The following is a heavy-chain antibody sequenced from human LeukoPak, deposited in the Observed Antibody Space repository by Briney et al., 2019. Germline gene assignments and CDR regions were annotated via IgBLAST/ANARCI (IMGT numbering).Heavy chain of an antibody. CDR2: ISAYNGNT. Sequence: ASVKVSCKSSGGSFSNYVISWVRQAPGQGLEWMGWISAYNGNTNYAQKLQGRVTMTTDTSTSTAYMELRSLRSDDTAVYYCARFGPYGDPRFVDYWGQGTLVTVSS. CDR1: GGSFSNYV. V-gene: IGHV1-18*01. CDR3: ARFGPYGDPRFVDY. D-gene: IGHD4-17*01. J-gene: IGHJ4*02.